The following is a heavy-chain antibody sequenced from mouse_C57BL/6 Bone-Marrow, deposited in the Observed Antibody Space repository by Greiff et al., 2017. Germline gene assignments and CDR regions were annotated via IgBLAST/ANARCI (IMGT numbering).Heavy chain of an antibody. CDR1: GYAFSSSW. CDR3: ARWDYDYGPFAY. V-gene: IGHV1-82*01. J-gene: IGHJ3*01. Sequence: VQLQQSGPELVKPGASVKISCKASGYAFSSSWMNWVKQRPGKGLEWIGRIYPGDGDTNYNGKFKGKATLTADQSSSTAYMQLSSLTSEDSAVYFCARWDYDYGPFAYWGQGTLVTVSA. D-gene: IGHD2-4*01. CDR2: IYPGDGDT.